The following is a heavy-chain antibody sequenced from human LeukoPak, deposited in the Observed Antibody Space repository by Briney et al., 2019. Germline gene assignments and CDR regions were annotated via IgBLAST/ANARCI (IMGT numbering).Heavy chain of an antibody. J-gene: IGHJ4*02. V-gene: IGHV3-49*03. Sequence: GGSLRPSCTASGFTFGDYAMSWFRQAPGKGLEWVGFIRSKAYGGTTEYAASVKGRFTISRDDSKSIAYLQMNSLETEDTAVYYCTRVYHYYDSSGYHHFDYWGQGTLVTVSS. CDR2: IRSKAYGGTT. CDR3: TRVYHYYDSSGYHHFDY. D-gene: IGHD3-22*01. CDR1: GFTFGDYA.